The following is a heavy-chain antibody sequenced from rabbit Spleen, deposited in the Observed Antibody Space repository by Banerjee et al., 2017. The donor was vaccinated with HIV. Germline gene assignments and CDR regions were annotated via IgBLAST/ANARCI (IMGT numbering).Heavy chain of an antibody. J-gene: IGHJ4*01. CDR3: ARGAAYAGYGYLYFKL. CDR1: GFDFSSGYD. V-gene: IGHV1S40*01. Sequence: QSLEESGGDLVKPGASLTLTCTASGFDFSSGYDMCWVRQAPGKGPEWIACIYTGDGNTHYASWAKGRFTISKTSSTTVTLQMTSLTVADTATYFCARGAAYAGYGYLYFKLWGQGTLVTVS. CDR2: IYTGDGNT. D-gene: IGHD6-1*01.